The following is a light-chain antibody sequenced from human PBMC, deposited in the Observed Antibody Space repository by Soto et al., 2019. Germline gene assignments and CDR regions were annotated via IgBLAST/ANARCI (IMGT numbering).Light chain of an antibody. V-gene: IGKV3-20*01. CDR3: QQYGSSPLIT. CDR2: GAS. Sequence: EIVLTQSPGTLSLSPGERATLSCRASQSVSSSYLAWYQQKPGQAPRLLIYGASSRATGIPDRFSGSGSGTDFTLTISRLEPEDFAVYYRQQYGSSPLITFGPGTNVDIK. CDR1: QSVSSSY. J-gene: IGKJ3*01.